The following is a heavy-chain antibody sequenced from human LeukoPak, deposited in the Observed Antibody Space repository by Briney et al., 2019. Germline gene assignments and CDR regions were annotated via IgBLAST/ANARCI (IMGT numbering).Heavy chain of an antibody. Sequence: PSQTLSLTCTVSGGSISSGGYYWSWIRQPPGKGLEWIGYIYDTGRTNYNPSLKSRVTISIDTSKNQFSLKLSSVTAADTAVYYCARARQQTLFDYWGQGTLVTVSS. CDR1: GGSISSGGYY. D-gene: IGHD6-13*01. J-gene: IGHJ4*02. CDR3: ARARQQTLFDY. CDR2: IYDTGRT. V-gene: IGHV4-61*08.